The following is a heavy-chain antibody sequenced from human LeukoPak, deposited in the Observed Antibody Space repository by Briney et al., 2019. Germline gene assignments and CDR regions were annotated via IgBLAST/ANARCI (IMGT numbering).Heavy chain of an antibody. J-gene: IGHJ4*02. Sequence: GGSLRLSCTVSGFTVSSNSMSWVRQAPGKGLEWVSFIYSSVTHYSDSVKGRFTISRDNSKNTLYLQMNSLRAEDTAVYYCARRAGAYSHPYDYWGQGTLVTVSS. V-gene: IGHV3-53*01. CDR2: IYSSVT. CDR3: ARRAGAYSHPYDY. CDR1: GFTVSSNS. D-gene: IGHD4/OR15-4a*01.